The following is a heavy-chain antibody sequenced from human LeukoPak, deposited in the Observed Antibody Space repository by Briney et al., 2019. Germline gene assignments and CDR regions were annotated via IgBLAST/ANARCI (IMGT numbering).Heavy chain of an antibody. J-gene: IGHJ4*02. V-gene: IGHV1-58*01. D-gene: IGHD3-22*01. CDR1: VFTFTSSA. CDR3: AAPRSGYLDY. CDR2: IVVGSGNT. Sequence: SVKVSCKASVFTFTSSAVQWVRQARGQRLEWIGWIVVGSGNTDYEQKFQERVTITRDMSTSTAYMELSSLRSEDTAVYYCAAPRSGYLDYWGQGTLVTVSS.